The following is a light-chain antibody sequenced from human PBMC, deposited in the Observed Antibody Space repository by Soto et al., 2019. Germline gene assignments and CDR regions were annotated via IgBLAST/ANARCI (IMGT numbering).Light chain of an antibody. Sequence: TQSPDTLSLSPGETATLSCRASQSISRWLAWYQQKPGKAPKLLIHDATSLESGVPSRFSGRGSGTEFTLTISSLQPDDFATYYCQQYSSYWTFAQGTKVEIK. V-gene: IGKV1-5*01. CDR1: QSISRW. CDR3: QQYSSYWT. J-gene: IGKJ1*01. CDR2: DAT.